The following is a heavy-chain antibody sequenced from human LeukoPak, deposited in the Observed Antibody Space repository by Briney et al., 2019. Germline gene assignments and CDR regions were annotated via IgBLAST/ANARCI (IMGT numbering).Heavy chain of an antibody. J-gene: IGHJ4*02. D-gene: IGHD6-19*01. CDR3: ATVLSDSRGWYHFDN. V-gene: IGHV3-53*01. CDR2: IYSGDTT. CDR1: GFSVSRKD. Sequence: GGSLRLSCAASGFSVSRKDMSWVRQTPGKGLEWVSLIYSGDTTYYAESVKGRFTISRDNSKNALYLQMNSLRAEDTAVYYCATVLSDSRGWYHFDNWGQGTLVTVSS.